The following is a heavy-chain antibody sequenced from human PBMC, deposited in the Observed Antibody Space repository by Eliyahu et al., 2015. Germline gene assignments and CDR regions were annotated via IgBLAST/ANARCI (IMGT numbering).Heavy chain of an antibody. J-gene: IGHJ3*02. CDR1: GFTFSSYT. D-gene: IGHD7-27*01. V-gene: IGHV3-30*01. Sequence: QVQLVESGGGVVQPGRSLRLSCAAXGFTFSSYTMHWVRQAPGQGLEWVAVISYDGSNKYYADSVKGRFTISRDNSKNTLYLQMNSLRAEDTAVYYCARDLTGFDAFDIWGQGTMVTVSS. CDR2: ISYDGSNK. CDR3: ARDLTGFDAFDI.